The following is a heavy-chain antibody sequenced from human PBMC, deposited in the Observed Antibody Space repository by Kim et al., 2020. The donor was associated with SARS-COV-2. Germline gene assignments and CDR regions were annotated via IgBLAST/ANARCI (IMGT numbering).Heavy chain of an antibody. CDR3: ARDPYYDILTGYWTV. Sequence: GGSLRLSCAASGFTFSSYSMNWVRQVPGKGLEWVSSISSSSSYIYYADSVKGRFTISRDNAKNSLYLQMNSLRAEDTAVYYCARDPYYDILTGYWTVWGQGTLVTVSS. CDR2: ISSSSSYI. CDR1: GFTFSSYS. J-gene: IGHJ4*02. V-gene: IGHV3-21*01. D-gene: IGHD3-9*01.